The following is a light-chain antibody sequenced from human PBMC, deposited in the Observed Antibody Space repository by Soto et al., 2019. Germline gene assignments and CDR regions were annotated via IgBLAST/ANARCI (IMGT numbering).Light chain of an antibody. CDR2: AAS. V-gene: IGKV3-20*01. Sequence: EIVLTQSPGTLSLSPGERATLSCRASQSLYNTFLAWYQQKPGQAPRLLIYAASSRATGIPDRFSGSGSGSGSGTDFTLTISRLEPEDFAVYYCQQYRTLPRTFGQGKKVEIK. CDR1: QSLYNTF. CDR3: QQYRTLPRT. J-gene: IGKJ1*01.